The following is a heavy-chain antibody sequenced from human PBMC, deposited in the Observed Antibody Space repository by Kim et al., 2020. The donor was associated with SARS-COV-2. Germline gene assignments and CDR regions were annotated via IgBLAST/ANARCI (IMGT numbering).Heavy chain of an antibody. CDR3: ARMYSSSWYRIDY. J-gene: IGHJ4*02. D-gene: IGHD6-13*01. Sequence: DYNPPLTSRVTISVDTSKKQFSLKLTSVTAADTAVYYCARMYSSSWYRIDYWGQGTLVTVSS. V-gene: IGHV4-59*01.